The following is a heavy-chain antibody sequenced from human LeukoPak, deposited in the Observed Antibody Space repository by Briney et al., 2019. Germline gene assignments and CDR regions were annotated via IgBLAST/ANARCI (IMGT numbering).Heavy chain of an antibody. J-gene: IGHJ4*02. Sequence: SETLSLTCAVYGGSVSGYYWSWIRQPPGKGLEWIGEISHSGSTNYNPSLKSRVTISVDTSKNQFSLKLSSVTAADTAVYYCARGKRGYSYGLDYWGQGTLVTVSS. CDR2: ISHSGST. V-gene: IGHV4-34*01. CDR1: GGSVSGYY. D-gene: IGHD5-18*01. CDR3: ARGKRGYSYGLDY.